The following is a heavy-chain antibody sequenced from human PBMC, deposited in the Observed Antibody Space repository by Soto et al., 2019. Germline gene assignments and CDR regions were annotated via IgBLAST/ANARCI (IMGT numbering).Heavy chain of an antibody. CDR2: IKSKTDGGTT. Sequence: EVQLVESGGGLVKPGGSLRLYCAASSFTFSNAWMNWVRQAPGKGLEWVGRIKSKTDGGTTDYAAPVKGRFTISRDDSKNTLYLQMNSLKTEDTAVYYCTTGGRVGLELRKYDYWGQGTLVTVSS. J-gene: IGHJ4*02. CDR1: SFTFSNAW. D-gene: IGHD1-7*01. CDR3: TTGGRVGLELRKYDY. V-gene: IGHV3-15*07.